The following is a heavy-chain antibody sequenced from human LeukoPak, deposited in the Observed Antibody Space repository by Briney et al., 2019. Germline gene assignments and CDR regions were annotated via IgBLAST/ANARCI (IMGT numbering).Heavy chain of an antibody. Sequence: SGGSLRLSCAASGFTFSSYWMSWVRQAPGKGLEWVANIKQDGSERYYVDSVRGRFTISRDNAKNSLYLQMNSLRAEDTAVYYCARDPYSSFFGAFDIWGQGTMVTVSS. V-gene: IGHV3-7*04. CDR2: IKQDGSER. D-gene: IGHD6-6*01. CDR1: GFTFSSYW. J-gene: IGHJ3*02. CDR3: ARDPYSSFFGAFDI.